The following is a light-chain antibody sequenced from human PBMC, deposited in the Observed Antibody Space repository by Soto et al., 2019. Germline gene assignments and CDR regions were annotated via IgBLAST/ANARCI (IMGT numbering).Light chain of an antibody. J-gene: IGLJ3*02. CDR2: EVT. Sequence: QSALTQPASVSGSPGQSITISYTGADSDVGGYDYVSWYQQHLGKAPKLMIYEVTNRPSGVSNRFSGSKSGNTASLTISGLQPEDEADYYCSSYSSRSTPVLFGGGTKLTVL. CDR1: DSDVGGYDY. V-gene: IGLV2-14*01. CDR3: SSYSSRSTPVL.